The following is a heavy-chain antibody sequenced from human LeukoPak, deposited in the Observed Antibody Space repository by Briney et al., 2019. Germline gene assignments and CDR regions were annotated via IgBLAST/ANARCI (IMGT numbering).Heavy chain of an antibody. V-gene: IGHV4-30-4*08. CDR1: GGSISSGDYH. D-gene: IGHD3/OR15-3a*01. Sequence: SETLSLTCTVSGGSISSGDYHWNWIRQPPGKGLEWIGYIYYSGSTYYNPSLKSRVTISIDTSKNQFSLRLSSATAADTAVYYCARMATHAEGTGYWGQGTLVTVSS. CDR2: IYYSGST. CDR3: ARMATHAEGTGY. J-gene: IGHJ4*02.